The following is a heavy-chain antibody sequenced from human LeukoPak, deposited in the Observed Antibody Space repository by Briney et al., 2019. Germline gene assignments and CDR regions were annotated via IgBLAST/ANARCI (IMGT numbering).Heavy chain of an antibody. CDR2: ISGSGGST. CDR1: GFTFSSYA. D-gene: IGHD2-2*01. V-gene: IGHV3-23*01. Sequence: GGSLRLSCAAPGFTFSSYAMSWVRQAPGKGLEWVSAISGSGGSTYYADSVKGRFTISGDNSKNTLYLQMNSLRAEDTAVYYCAKVLVVPAAPSDYWGQGTLVTVSS. J-gene: IGHJ4*02. CDR3: AKVLVVPAAPSDY.